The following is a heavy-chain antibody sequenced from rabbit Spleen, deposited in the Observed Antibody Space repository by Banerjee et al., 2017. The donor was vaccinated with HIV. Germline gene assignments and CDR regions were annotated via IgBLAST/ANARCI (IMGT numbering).Heavy chain of an antibody. CDR2: IYAGSSDST. J-gene: IGHJ6*01. D-gene: IGHD8-1*01. CDR1: GFSFSSSYW. Sequence: QEHLKESGGGLVQPGGSLKLTCTASGFSFSSSYWICWVRQAPGKGLEWTACIYAGSSDSTYSATWAKGRFTISKTSSTTVTLQMTSLTVADTATYFCARDAGTSFSTYGMDLWGPGTLVTVS. V-gene: IGHV1S45*01. CDR3: ARDAGTSFSTYGMDL.